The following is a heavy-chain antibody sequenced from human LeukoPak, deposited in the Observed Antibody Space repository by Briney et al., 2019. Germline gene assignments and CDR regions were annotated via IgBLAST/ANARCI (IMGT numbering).Heavy chain of an antibody. CDR1: GGSISSYY. Sequence: SETLSLTCTVSGGSISSYYWSWIRQPPGKGLEWIGYIYYSGSTNYNPSLKSRVTISVDTSKNQFSLKLSSVTAADTAVYYCARDLGGSSGYYRPGAFDIWGQGTMVTVSS. CDR2: IYYSGST. J-gene: IGHJ3*02. V-gene: IGHV4-59*01. D-gene: IGHD3-22*01. CDR3: ARDLGGSSGYYRPGAFDI.